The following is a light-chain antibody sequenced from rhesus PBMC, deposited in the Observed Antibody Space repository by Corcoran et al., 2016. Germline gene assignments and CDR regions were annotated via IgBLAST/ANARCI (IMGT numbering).Light chain of an antibody. J-gene: IGKJ4*01. CDR2: GAS. Sequence: EIVMTQSTATLSLSPGERATLSCRASQSVSSYLAWSQQKPGQAPRLLIYGASSRATGIPDRVSGSGSETDFTLTISSLEPEDFAVYYCQETSNLSTFGGGTKVELK. CDR1: QSVSSY. V-gene: IGKV3-31*02. CDR3: QETSNLST.